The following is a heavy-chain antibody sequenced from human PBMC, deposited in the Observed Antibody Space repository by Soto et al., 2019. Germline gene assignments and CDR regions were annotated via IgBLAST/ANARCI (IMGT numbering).Heavy chain of an antibody. CDR1: GYTFTGYY. V-gene: IGHV1-2*02. D-gene: IGHD2-2*01. J-gene: IGHJ6*02. CDR3: ARDLWCSSTSCYFHYYYYGMDV. CDR2: INPNSGGT. Sequence: GASVKVSCKASGYTFTGYYMHWVRQAPGQGLEWMGWINPNSGGTNYAQKFQGRVTMTRDTSISTAYMELSRLRSDDTAVYYCARDLWCSSTSCYFHYYYYGMDVWGQGTTVTVSS.